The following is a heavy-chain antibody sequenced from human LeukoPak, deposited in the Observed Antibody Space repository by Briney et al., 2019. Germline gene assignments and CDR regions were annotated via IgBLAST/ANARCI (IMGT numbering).Heavy chain of an antibody. CDR1: GGSMTSYY. J-gene: IGHJ4*02. Sequence: SETLSLTCTVSGGSMTSYYWSWTRQPPGKGLEWLGYIYYSRNTNYNPSLESPATKSVDTSSQFSLKLRSVTAADTAVYYCERRFVESSGYYYDDYWGQGSLVTVSP. CDR3: ERRFVESSGYYYDDY. CDR2: IYYSRNT. V-gene: IGHV4-59*08. D-gene: IGHD3-22*01.